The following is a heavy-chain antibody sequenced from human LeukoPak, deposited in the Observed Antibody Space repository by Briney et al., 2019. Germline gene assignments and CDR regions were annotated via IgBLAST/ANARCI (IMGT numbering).Heavy chain of an antibody. Sequence: GSSVKVSCEASGGTFSSYAISWVRQAPGQGLEWMGRIIPILGIANYAQKFQGRVTITADKSTSTAYMELSSLRSEDTAVYYCARASSTYYDFWSGYDYYYYYMDVWGKGTTVTVSS. V-gene: IGHV1-69*04. CDR3: ARASSTYYDFWSGYDYYYYYMDV. CDR2: IIPILGIA. D-gene: IGHD3-3*01. CDR1: GGTFSSYA. J-gene: IGHJ6*03.